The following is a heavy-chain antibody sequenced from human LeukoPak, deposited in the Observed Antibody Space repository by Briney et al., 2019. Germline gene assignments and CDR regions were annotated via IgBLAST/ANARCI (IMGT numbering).Heavy chain of an antibody. CDR1: GFTVSSNY. J-gene: IGHJ4*02. CDR2: IYSGGST. D-gene: IGHD3-10*01. CDR3: ARDYNYYGSGSYFDY. Sequence: LGGSLRLSCAASGFTVSSNYMSWVRQAPGKGLEWVSVIYSGGSTYYADSVKGRFTISRDNSKNTLYLQMNSLRAEDTAVYYCARDYNYYGSGSYFDYWGQGTLVTVSS. V-gene: IGHV3-53*01.